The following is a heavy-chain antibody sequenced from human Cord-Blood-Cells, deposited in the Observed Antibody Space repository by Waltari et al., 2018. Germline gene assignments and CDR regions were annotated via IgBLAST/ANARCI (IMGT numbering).Heavy chain of an antibody. CDR2: IDWDDDK. J-gene: IGHJ3*02. CDR1: GFSLSTSGMC. V-gene: IGHV2-70*15. Sequence: QVTLRESGPALVKPTQTLTLTCTFSGFSLSTSGMCVSWIRQPPGKALEWLARIDWDDDKYYSTSLKTRLTMSKDTSKNQVVLTMTNMDPVDTATYYCARIPYSSSSEGAFDIWGQGTMVTVSS. CDR3: ARIPYSSSSEGAFDI. D-gene: IGHD6-6*01.